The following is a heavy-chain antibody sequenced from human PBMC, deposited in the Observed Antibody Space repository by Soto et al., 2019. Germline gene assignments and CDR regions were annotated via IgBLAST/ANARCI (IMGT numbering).Heavy chain of an antibody. Sequence: EVQLVESGGGLVTPGGSLRLSCEASGFTFSTYIMNWVRQAPGKGLEWVSSISGDSGYIYYADSVKGRFTISRDSSKSSLFLQMNNLRAEDTAVYYCARGTITGTAADYWGQGTLVTVS. V-gene: IGHV3-21*01. CDR3: ARGTITGTAADY. CDR2: ISGDSGYI. J-gene: IGHJ4*02. D-gene: IGHD1-7*01. CDR1: GFTFSTYI.